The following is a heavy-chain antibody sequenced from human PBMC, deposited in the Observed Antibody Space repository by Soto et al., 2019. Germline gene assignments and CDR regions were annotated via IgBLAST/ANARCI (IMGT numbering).Heavy chain of an antibody. CDR1: GGSLNTDSSY. V-gene: IGHV4-61*01. J-gene: IGHJ2*01. CDR3: ASELDSSWYFDL. D-gene: IGHD6-13*01. CDR2: VYYTGVP. Sequence: SETLSLTCTVSGGSLNTDSSYWTWVRQPPGGGLEYLGYVYYTGVPNYNPSLKSRVTISLDMSKSQFFLTLSSVTPSDTATYYCASELDSSWYFDLWGRGTLVTISS.